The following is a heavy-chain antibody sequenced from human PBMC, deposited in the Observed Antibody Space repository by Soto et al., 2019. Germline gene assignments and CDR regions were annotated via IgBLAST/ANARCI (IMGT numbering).Heavy chain of an antibody. J-gene: IGHJ5*02. Sequence: PGGSLRLSCVASGFSFSGYTMNWVRQAPGKGLEWVSGVSGNGGNTYYADSVKGRFSISRDNSKNTLYLQLNSLRAEDTAIYYCAKDRMGASGWFDPWGQGTPVTVSS. CDR1: GFSFSGYT. D-gene: IGHD1-26*01. CDR3: AKDRMGASGWFDP. V-gene: IGHV3-23*01. CDR2: VSGNGGNT.